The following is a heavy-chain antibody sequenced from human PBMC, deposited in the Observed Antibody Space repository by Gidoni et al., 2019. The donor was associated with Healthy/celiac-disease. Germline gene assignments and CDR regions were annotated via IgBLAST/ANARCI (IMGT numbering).Heavy chain of an antibody. CDR2: ISYDGSNK. D-gene: IGHD1-26*01. CDR1: GFTFSSYG. V-gene: IGHV3-30*18. CDR3: AKPGERVGATRGRSWYYGMDV. J-gene: IGHJ6*02. Sequence: QVQLVESGGGVVQPGRSLRLSCAASGFTFSSYGMHWVRQAPGKGLEWVAVISYDGSNKYYADSVKGRFTISRDNSKNTLYLQMNSLRAEDTAVYYCAKPGERVGATRGRSWYYGMDVWGQGTTVTVSS.